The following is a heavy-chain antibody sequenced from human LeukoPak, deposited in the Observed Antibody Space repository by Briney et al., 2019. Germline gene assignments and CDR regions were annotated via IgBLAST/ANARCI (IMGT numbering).Heavy chain of an antibody. CDR1: GFSFNNNA. Sequence: VGSLRLSCAASGFSFNNNAMSWVRQAPGKGLEWVSAINGGGDATEYADSVKGRFTISRDNSKKTLYLQMNSLRPEDTAVYYCARCTASCYANAFDVWGQGTLLTVSS. CDR2: INGGGDAT. D-gene: IGHD2-2*01. CDR3: ARCTASCYANAFDV. V-gene: IGHV3-23*01. J-gene: IGHJ3*01.